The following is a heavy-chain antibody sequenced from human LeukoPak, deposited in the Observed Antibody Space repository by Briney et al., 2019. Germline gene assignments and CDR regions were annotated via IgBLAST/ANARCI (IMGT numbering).Heavy chain of an antibody. CDR3: ARDFGEGGGFQH. V-gene: IGHV4-59*01. D-gene: IGHD3-16*01. CDR2: IYYSGST. J-gene: IGHJ1*01. Sequence: PSETLSLTCTVAGGSISSYYWSWIRQPPGKGMEWIGYIYYSGSTNYNPSLKSRVTISVDTSKNQFSLKLSSVTAADTAVYYCARDFGEGGGFQHWGQGTLVTVSS. CDR1: GGSISSYY.